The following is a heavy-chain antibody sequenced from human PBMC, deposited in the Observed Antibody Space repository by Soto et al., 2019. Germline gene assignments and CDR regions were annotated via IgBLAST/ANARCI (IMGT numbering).Heavy chain of an antibody. Sequence: GGSLRLSCAASGFTFSSYAMSWVRQAPGKGLEWVSAISGSGGSTYYADSVKGRFSISRDNSKNTLYLQMNSLRAEDTDVYYCDKENAYYDFWSGYWSGGMDVWGQGTTVTVSS. CDR2: ISGSGGST. V-gene: IGHV3-23*01. J-gene: IGHJ6*02. CDR3: DKENAYYDFWSGYWSGGMDV. CDR1: GFTFSSYA. D-gene: IGHD3-3*01.